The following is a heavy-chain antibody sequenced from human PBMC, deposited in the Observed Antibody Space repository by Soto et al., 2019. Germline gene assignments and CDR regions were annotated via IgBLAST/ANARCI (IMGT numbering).Heavy chain of an antibody. CDR1: GYTFTSYY. J-gene: IGHJ4*02. Sequence: QVQLVQSGAEVKKPGASVKVSCKASGYTFTSYYMHWVRQAPGQGLEWMGIINPSGGSTSYAQKFQGRVTMTRXXSXSXXYMELSSLRSEDTAVYYCARDLWYCSGGSCYSIDYWGQGTLVTVSS. D-gene: IGHD2-15*01. CDR3: ARDLWYCSGGSCYSIDY. V-gene: IGHV1-46*03. CDR2: INPSGGST.